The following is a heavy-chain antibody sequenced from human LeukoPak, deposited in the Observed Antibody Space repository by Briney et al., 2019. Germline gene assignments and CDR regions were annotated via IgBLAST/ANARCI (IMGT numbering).Heavy chain of an antibody. CDR3: ARDNEWLRFASSQYYYYYYMDV. J-gene: IGHJ6*03. V-gene: IGHV1-2*02. Sequence: VASVKVSCKASGYSFTGYYMHWVRQAPGQGLEWMGWINPNSGGTNYAQKFQGRVSMTRDTSISTAYMELSSLRADDTAEYYCARDNEWLRFASSQYYYYYYMDVWGKGTTVTISS. D-gene: IGHD5-12*01. CDR1: GYSFTGYY. CDR2: INPNSGGT.